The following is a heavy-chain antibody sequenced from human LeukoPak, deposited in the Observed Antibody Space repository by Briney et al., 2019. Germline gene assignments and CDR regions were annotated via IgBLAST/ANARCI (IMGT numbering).Heavy chain of an antibody. CDR1: GFTFSSYW. J-gene: IGHJ4*02. CDR2: IKEDGSQK. Sequence: GGFLRLSCAASGFTFSSYWMHWVRQAPGKGLEWVANIKEDGSQKYYMDSVKGRFTISRDNAKSSLFLQMNNLRVEDTAVYYCTRDQTWGQGTLVTVSS. V-gene: IGHV3-7*01. CDR3: TRDQT.